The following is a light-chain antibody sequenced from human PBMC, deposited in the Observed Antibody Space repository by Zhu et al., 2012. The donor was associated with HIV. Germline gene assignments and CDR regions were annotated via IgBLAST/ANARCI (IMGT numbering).Light chain of an antibody. V-gene: IGKV1-9*01. CDR1: QGISTY. J-gene: IGKJ5*01. CDR2: EAS. Sequence: DIQLTQSPSFLSAFAGDRVSITCRASQGISTYLAWYQQKAGRAPNVLIYEASRLQSGVPSRFSGSGSGTEFSLTISSLQPEDSGTYYCQQLNSYPITFGQGTRLEIK. CDR3: QQLNSYPIT.